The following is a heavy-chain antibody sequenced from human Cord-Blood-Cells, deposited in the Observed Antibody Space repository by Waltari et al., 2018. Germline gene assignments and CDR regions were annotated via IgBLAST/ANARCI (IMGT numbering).Heavy chain of an antibody. CDR2: ISAYNGNT. CDR1: GYTFTSYG. Sequence: GASVKVSCKASGYTFTSYGISWVRKAPGQGLEWMGWISAYNGNTNYAQKLQGRVTMTTDTSTSTAYMELRSLRSDDTAVYYCASSAGLERRDAFDIWGQGTMVTVSS. V-gene: IGHV1-18*01. J-gene: IGHJ3*02. D-gene: IGHD1-1*01. CDR3: ASSAGLERRDAFDI.